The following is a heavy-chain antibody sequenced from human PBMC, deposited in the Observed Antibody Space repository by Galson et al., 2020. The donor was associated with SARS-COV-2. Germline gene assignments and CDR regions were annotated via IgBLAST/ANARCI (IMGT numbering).Heavy chain of an antibody. CDR3: AREWGDTSSSGFDY. D-gene: IGHD2-21*01. J-gene: IGHJ4*02. Sequence: ASVKVSCKTSGYTFTSYYIHWVRQAPGQGLEWVGIINPRDDITSYAQKFQGRVTMTRDTSTSTVHMELSSLRPEDTAGYYCAREWGDTSSSGFDYWGRGTLVTVSS. V-gene: IGHV1-46*01. CDR1: GYTFTSYY. CDR2: INPRDDIT.